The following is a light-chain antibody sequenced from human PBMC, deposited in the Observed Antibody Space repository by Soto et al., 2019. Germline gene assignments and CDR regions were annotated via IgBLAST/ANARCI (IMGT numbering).Light chain of an antibody. CDR2: EVT. J-gene: IGLJ1*01. Sequence: QSALTQPPSASGSPGQSVTISCTGTSSDVGGYNYLSWYQHRPGKVPQLIIYEVTKRPSGVPNRFFGSKSGNTASLTVSGLQAEDEADYFCMSYAGMYTYVFGTGTKLTVL. CDR1: SSDVGGYNY. CDR3: MSYAGMYTYV. V-gene: IGLV2-8*01.